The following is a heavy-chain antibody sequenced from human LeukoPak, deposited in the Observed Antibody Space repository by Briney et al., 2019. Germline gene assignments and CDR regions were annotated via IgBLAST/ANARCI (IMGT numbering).Heavy chain of an antibody. CDR1: GGTFRSYA. CDR3: AGEGYCSSTSCPRRSRYFDY. CDR2: IIPMFGTA. J-gene: IGHJ4*02. Sequence: GGSVRVSCKPSGGTFRSYAISWVRQAPGEGREWRGGIIPMFGTANYAQKFQGRVTSTADKSTNTAYMELSSLRSEDTAVYYCAGEGYCSSTSCPRRSRYFDYWGQGTLVTVSS. D-gene: IGHD2-2*01. V-gene: IGHV1-69*06.